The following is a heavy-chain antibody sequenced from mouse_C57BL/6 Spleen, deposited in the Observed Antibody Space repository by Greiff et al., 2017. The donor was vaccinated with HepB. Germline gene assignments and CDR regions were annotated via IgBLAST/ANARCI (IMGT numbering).Heavy chain of an antibody. Sequence: VKLQESGPGLVQPSQSLSITCTVSGFSLTSYGVHWVRQSPGKGLEWLGVIWSGGSTDYNAAFISRLSISKDNSKSQVFFKMNSLQADDTAIYYCARKGNYGHWYFDVWGTGTTVTVSS. J-gene: IGHJ1*03. V-gene: IGHV2-2*01. D-gene: IGHD2-1*01. CDR3: ARKGNYGHWYFDV. CDR2: IWSGGST. CDR1: GFSLTSYG.